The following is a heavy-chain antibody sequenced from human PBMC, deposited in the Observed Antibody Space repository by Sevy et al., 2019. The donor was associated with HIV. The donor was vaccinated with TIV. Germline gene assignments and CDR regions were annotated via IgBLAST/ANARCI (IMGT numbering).Heavy chain of an antibody. J-gene: IGHJ4*02. V-gene: IGHV3-7*03. CDR1: EFTFSRYW. CDR2: INQDGSQK. D-gene: IGHD2-21*01. Sequence: GGSLRLSCATSEFTFSRYWMTWVRQAPGKGLEWVVYINQDGSQKSYVDSVKGRFTISRDNSKNSLFLQMNSLRAEDTAVYSCARAGPLGDLDRFDRWGQGTLVTVSS. CDR3: ARAGPLGDLDRFDR.